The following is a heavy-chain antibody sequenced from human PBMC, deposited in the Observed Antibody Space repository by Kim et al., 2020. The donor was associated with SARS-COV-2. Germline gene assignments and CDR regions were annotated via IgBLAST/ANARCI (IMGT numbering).Heavy chain of an antibody. V-gene: IGHV3-30*18. Sequence: GGSLRLSCAASGFTFSSYGMHWVRQAPGKGLEWVAVISYDGSNKYYADSVKGRFTISRDNSKNTLYLQMNSLRAEDTAVYYCANLGGHSDILTGYCRHGHRCLGYWGQGTLVTVSS. D-gene: IGHD3-9*01. J-gene: IGHJ4*02. CDR1: GFTFSSYG. CDR3: ANLGGHSDILTGYCRHGHRCLGY. CDR2: ISYDGSNK.